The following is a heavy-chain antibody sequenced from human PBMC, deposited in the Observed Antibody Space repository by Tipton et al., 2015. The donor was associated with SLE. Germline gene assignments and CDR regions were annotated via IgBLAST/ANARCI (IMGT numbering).Heavy chain of an antibody. D-gene: IGHD5-12*01. CDR3: ARADGATGLDY. Sequence: TLSLTCAVYGGSFSGYYWSWIRQPPGKGLEWIGEINHSGSTNYNPSLKSRVTISVDTSKNQFSLKLSSVTAADTAVYYCARADGATGLDYWGQGTLVTVSS. J-gene: IGHJ4*02. V-gene: IGHV4-34*01. CDR2: INHSGST. CDR1: GGSFSGYY.